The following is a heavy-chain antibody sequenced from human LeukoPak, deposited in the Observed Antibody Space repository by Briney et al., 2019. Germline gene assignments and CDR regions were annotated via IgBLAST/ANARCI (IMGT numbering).Heavy chain of an antibody. Sequence: NPGGSLRLSCAASGFTFSDYYMSWIRQAPGKGLEWVSYISSSGSTIYYADSVKGRFTISRDNAKNSLYLQMNSLRAEDTAVYYCARDRGRETTVTNELSRRNNWFDPWGQGTLVTVSS. CDR1: GFTFSDYY. CDR3: ARDRGRETTVTNELSRRNNWFDP. CDR2: ISSSGSTI. V-gene: IGHV3-11*04. D-gene: IGHD4-17*01. J-gene: IGHJ5*02.